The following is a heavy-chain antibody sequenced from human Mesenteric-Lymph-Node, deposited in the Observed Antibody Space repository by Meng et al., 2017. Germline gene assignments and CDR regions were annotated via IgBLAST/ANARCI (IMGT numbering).Heavy chain of an antibody. CDR3: ARDPTGGEDHQRV. V-gene: IGHV4-34*01. CDR1: CGSFSAYY. D-gene: IGHD1-14*01. CDR2: INHSGST. Sequence: VHLCQSGPGPFNLSETLSPTCAGYCGSFSAYYPNWIRQPPGKGLECIGEINHSGSTNYNPSLKSRVTMSVDNSKNQFSLKLNSMTAADTAVYYCARDPTGGEDHQRVWGQGTLVTVSS. J-gene: IGHJ4*02.